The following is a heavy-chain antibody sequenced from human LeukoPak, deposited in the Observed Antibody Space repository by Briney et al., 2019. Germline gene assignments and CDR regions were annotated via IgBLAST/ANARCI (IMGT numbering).Heavy chain of an antibody. CDR1: GVSISSNSQY. J-gene: IGHJ4*02. V-gene: IGHV4-39*01. D-gene: IGHD5/OR15-5a*01. CDR3: ARNPGTSTLDY. CDR2: ISYSGST. Sequence: SETLSLTCTVSGVSISSNSQYWAWIRQPPGKGLEWLGTISYSGSTHYNPSLKSRVTISLDTTKNQFSLKLSSMTAADTAVYYCARNPGTSTLDYWGQGTLVTVSS.